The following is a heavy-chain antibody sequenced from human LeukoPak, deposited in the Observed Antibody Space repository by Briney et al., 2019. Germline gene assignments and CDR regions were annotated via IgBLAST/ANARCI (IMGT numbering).Heavy chain of an antibody. CDR1: GYTFTSYY. Sequence: EASVKVSCKASGYTFTSYYMHWVRQAPGQGLEWMGIINPSGGSTSYAQKFQGRVTMTRDTSTSTVYMELSSLRSEDTAVYYCARDQGSDSSGSTFDYWGQGTLVTVSS. V-gene: IGHV1-46*01. D-gene: IGHD3-22*01. J-gene: IGHJ4*02. CDR2: INPSGGST. CDR3: ARDQGSDSSGSTFDY.